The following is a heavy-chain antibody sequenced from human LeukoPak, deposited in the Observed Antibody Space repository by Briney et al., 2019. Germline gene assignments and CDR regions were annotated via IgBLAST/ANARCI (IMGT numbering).Heavy chain of an antibody. D-gene: IGHD5-12*01. CDR1: GFTCSSYW. CDR3: AKWERYSGFYYIDY. Sequence: GGSLRLSCAASGFTCSSYWMTWVRQGPGKGLEWVANIKPDGSLIYYVDSVKGRFNISRDNAKNSLYLHMNSLRAEDTAVYYCAKWERYSGFYYIDYWGQGTLATVSS. V-gene: IGHV3-7*01. J-gene: IGHJ4*02. CDR2: IKPDGSLI.